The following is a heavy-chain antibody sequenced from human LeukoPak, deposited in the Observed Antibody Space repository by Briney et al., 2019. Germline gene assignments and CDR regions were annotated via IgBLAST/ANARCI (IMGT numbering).Heavy chain of an antibody. V-gene: IGHV3-49*04. CDR1: GFTFGDYA. CDR2: IRSKAYGGTT. Sequence: GGSLRLSCTASGFTFGDYAMSWVRQAPGKGLEWVGFIRSKAYGGTTEYAASVKGRFTISRDDSESIAYLQMNSLKTEDTAVYYCTRDSHSRSYDILTGYYNPDYYYMDVWGKGTTVTVSS. CDR3: TRDSHSRSYDILTGYYNPDYYYMDV. J-gene: IGHJ6*03. D-gene: IGHD3-9*01.